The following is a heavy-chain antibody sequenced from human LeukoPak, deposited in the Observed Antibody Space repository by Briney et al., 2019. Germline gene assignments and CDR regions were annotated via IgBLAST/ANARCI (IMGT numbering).Heavy chain of an antibody. CDR3: AKWKTYYDILTGYYSAPGVDY. V-gene: IGHV3-30*18. D-gene: IGHD3-9*01. J-gene: IGHJ4*02. Sequence: GGSLRLSCAASGFTFSSYGMHWVRQAPGKGLEWVAVISYDGSNKYYADSVKGRFTISRDNSKNTLYLQMNSLRAEDTAVYYCAKWKTYYDILTGYYSAPGVDYWGQGTLVTVSS. CDR1: GFTFSSYG. CDR2: ISYDGSNK.